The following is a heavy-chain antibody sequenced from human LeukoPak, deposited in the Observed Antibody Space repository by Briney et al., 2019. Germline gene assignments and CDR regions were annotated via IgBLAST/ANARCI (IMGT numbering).Heavy chain of an antibody. J-gene: IGHJ4*02. CDR1: GFTFSSYA. D-gene: IGHD6-19*01. V-gene: IGHV3-23*01. Sequence: GGSLRLSCAASGFTFSSYAMSWVRQAPGKGLEWVSAISGSGGSTYYADSVKGRFTISRDNSKNTLYLQMNSLGAEDTAVYYCAKDFLIAVAGTIDYWGQGTLVTVSS. CDR2: ISGSGGST. CDR3: AKDFLIAVAGTIDY.